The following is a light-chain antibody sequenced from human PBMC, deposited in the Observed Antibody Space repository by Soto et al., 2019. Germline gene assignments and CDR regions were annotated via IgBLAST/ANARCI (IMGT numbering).Light chain of an antibody. CDR1: QSICTL. V-gene: IGKV1-5*01. CDR2: DAS. CDR3: QQYDGYSGT. Sequence: DLQMTQSPSTVYASVGDRVTLTCRASQSICTLLAWYQQKPGEAPKLLIYDASNLERGVSSTFSGSGSGTEFTLTINTLQPEDFATYYCQQYDGYSGTFGQGTKVDIK. J-gene: IGKJ1*01.